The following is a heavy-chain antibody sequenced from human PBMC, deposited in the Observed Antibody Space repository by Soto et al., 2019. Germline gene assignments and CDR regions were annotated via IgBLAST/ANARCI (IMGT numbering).Heavy chain of an antibody. J-gene: IGHJ4*02. CDR1: GFTFSSYS. V-gene: IGHV3-21*01. CDR2: ISSSSSYI. D-gene: IGHD3-22*01. Sequence: PGGSLILSCAASGFTFSSYSMNWVRQAPGKGLEWVSSISSSSSYIYYADSVKGRFTISRDNAKNSLYLQMNSLRAEDTAVYYCARDSNYYDSSGYYDYWGQGTLVTVSS. CDR3: ARDSNYYDSSGYYDY.